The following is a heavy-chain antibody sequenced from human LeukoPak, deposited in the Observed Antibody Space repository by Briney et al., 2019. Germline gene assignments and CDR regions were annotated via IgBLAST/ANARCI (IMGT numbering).Heavy chain of an antibody. Sequence: ASVKVSCKASGYTFTSYGISWVRQAPGQGLEWMGWISAYNGNTNYAQKFQGRVTITADESTSTAYMELSSLRSEDTAVYYCARQHFGYCSGGSCFRNYYYYYGMDVWGQGTTVTVSS. CDR2: ISAYNGNT. D-gene: IGHD2-15*01. V-gene: IGHV1-18*01. CDR3: ARQHFGYCSGGSCFRNYYYYYGMDV. CDR1: GYTFTSYG. J-gene: IGHJ6*02.